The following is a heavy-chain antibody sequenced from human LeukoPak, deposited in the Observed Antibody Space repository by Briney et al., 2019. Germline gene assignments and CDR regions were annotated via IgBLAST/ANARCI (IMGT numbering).Heavy chain of an antibody. Sequence: PGGSLRLSCAASGFTFSDYYMNWIRQAPGQGLEWVSYISGSGSYTNYAESMKGRFTISRGNAKNSLYLQINSLRAEDTAVYYCARPPRGYGGGFGPWGQGTLVTVSS. V-gene: IGHV3-11*03. CDR1: GFTFSDYY. J-gene: IGHJ5*02. D-gene: IGHD3-16*01. CDR2: ISGSGSYT. CDR3: ARPPRGYGGGFGP.